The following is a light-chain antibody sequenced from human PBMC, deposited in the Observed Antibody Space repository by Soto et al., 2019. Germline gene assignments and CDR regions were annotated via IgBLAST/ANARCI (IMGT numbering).Light chain of an antibody. Sequence: QSALTQPASVSGSPGQSVTISCTGTSSDFGSYKFVSWYQHHPGKVPKVIIYETSKRPSGVSDRFSGSKSGSTASLTVSGLQADDEAEYYCASYAGTKLFVFGSGTKVTVL. J-gene: IGLJ1*01. V-gene: IGLV2-14*02. CDR3: ASYAGTKLFV. CDR2: ETS. CDR1: SSDFGSYKF.